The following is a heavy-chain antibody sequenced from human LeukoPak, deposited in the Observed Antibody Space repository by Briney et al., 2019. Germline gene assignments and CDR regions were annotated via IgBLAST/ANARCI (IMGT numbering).Heavy chain of an antibody. J-gene: IGHJ3*02. CDR1: GFTVSSNY. V-gene: IGHV3-66*01. CDR3: ARDPSITFGGVILQGAFDI. D-gene: IGHD3-16*01. CDR2: IYSGGST. Sequence: GGSLRLSCAASGFTVSSNYMSWVRQAPGKGLEWVSVIYSGGSTYYADSVKGRFTISRDNSKNTLYLQMNSLKAEDTAVYYCARDPSITFGGVILQGAFDIWGQGTMVTVSS.